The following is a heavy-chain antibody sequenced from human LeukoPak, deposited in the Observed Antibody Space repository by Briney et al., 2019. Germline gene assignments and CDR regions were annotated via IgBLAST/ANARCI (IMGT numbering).Heavy chain of an antibody. V-gene: IGHV4-59*01. J-gene: IGHJ5*02. CDR2: NYYTGCT. D-gene: IGHD6-19*01. Sequence: SETLSLTCTFCGGFLRRCYWSWIRQPPAKGREWIGYNYYTGCTNYNPSLKSRVTISVDTSKSQFSLKLSSVTAADTAVYYCASHSVAGSHQFYPWGQGTLVTVSS. CDR3: ASHSVAGSHQFYP. CDR1: GGFLRRCY.